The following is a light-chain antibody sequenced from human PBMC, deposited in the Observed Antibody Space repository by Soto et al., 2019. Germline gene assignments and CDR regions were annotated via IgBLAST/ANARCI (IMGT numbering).Light chain of an antibody. V-gene: IGKV1-12*01. J-gene: IGKJ1*01. CDR1: QDIGVR. CDR2: SAS. CDR3: LQVYNFPRT. Sequence: DIQMSQSASFVSASIGHSVTITCGASQDIGVRLAWFQQKPGKAPKYLIQSASSLQSGVPSTFSGSGSGTGFTLTLNSLNNEDFATYDGLQVYNFPRTFGQGTKVDIK.